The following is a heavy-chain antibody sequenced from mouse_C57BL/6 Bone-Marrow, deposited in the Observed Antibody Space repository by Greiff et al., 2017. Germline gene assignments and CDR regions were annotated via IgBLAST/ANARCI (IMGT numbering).Heavy chain of an antibody. J-gene: IGHJ4*01. V-gene: IGHV5-6*02. CDR1: GFTFSSYG. CDR3: ARTPTTVGYAMDY. D-gene: IGHD1-1*01. CDR2: ISSGGSYT. Sequence: EVMLVESGGDLVKPGGSLKLSFAASGFTFSSYGMSWVRQTPDKRLEWVATISSGGSYTYYPDSVKGRFTISRDNAKNTLYLQMSSLKSEDTAMYYCARTPTTVGYAMDYWGQGTSVTVSS.